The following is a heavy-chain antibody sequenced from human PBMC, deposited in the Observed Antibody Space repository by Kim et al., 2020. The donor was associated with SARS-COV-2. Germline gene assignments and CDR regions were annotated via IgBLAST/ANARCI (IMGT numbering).Heavy chain of an antibody. V-gene: IGHV3-11*05. CDR2: ISSSSSYT. CDR3: ARVSGYGGGDYYYYGMDV. D-gene: IGHD5-12*01. J-gene: IGHJ6*02. Sequence: GGSLRLSCAASGFTFSDYYMSWIRQAPGKGLEWVSYISSSSSYTNYADSVKGRFTISRDNAKNSLYLQMNSLRAEDTAVYYCARVSGYGGGDYYYYGMDVWGQGTTVTVSS. CDR1: GFTFSDYY.